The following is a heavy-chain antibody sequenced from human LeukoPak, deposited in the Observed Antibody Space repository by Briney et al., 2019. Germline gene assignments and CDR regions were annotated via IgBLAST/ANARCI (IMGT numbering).Heavy chain of an antibody. J-gene: IGHJ6*02. V-gene: IGHV3-9*01. CDR2: ISWNSGSI. D-gene: IGHD1-7*01. CDR1: GFTFDDYA. Sequence: PGGSLRLSCAASGFTFDDYAMHWVRQAPRKGLEWVSGISWNSGSIGYADSVKGRFTISGDNAKNSLYLQMNSLRAEDTALYYCAKGLGTTYYYGMDVWGQGTTVTVSS. CDR3: AKGLGTTYYYGMDV.